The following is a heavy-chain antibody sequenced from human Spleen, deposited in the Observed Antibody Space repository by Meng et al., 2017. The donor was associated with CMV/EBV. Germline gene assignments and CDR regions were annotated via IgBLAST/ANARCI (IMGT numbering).Heavy chain of an antibody. CDR1: GYSFITYY. V-gene: IGHV1-46*01. CDR3: TRDLVGYDAFDI. CDR2: INPDGETK. D-gene: IGHD3-22*01. Sequence: ASVKVSCKASGYSFITYYIHWVRQAPGQGLEWMGRINPDGETKTYAQKFQDRVTLTSDTSTSTVYMELSSLRSEDTAVYYCTRDLVGYDAFDIWGQGTMVTVSS. J-gene: IGHJ3*02.